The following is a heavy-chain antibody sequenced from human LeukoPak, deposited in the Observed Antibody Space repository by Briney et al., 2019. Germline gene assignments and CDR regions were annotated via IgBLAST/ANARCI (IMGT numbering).Heavy chain of an antibody. J-gene: IGHJ4*02. D-gene: IGHD4-17*01. CDR2: IFYSGSA. CDR1: GGSISSGDYY. V-gene: IGHV4-31*03. CDR3: ARDSYGDYGSPLDY. Sequence: SETLSLTCTVSGGSISSGDYYWSWIRQHPGKGLEWIGYIFYSGSAYYNPSLRSRVTISVDTSKNQFSLKLTSVTAADTAVYYCARDSYGDYGSPLDYWGQGTLVTVSS.